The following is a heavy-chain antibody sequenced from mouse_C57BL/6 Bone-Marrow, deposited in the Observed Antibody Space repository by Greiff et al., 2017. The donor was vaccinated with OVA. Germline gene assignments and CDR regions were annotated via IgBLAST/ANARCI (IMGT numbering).Heavy chain of an antibody. CDR1: DSEVFPIAY. CDR2: ILPSIGRT. J-gene: IGHJ1*03. V-gene: IGHV15-2*01. Sequence: QVQLKESGSELRSPGSSVKLSCKDFDSEVFPIAYMSWVRQKPGHGFEWIGGILPSIGRTIYGEKFEDKATLDADTLSNTAYLELNSLTSEDSAIYYCARSPYGSSYWYFDVWGTGTTVTVSS. CDR3: ARSPYGSSYWYFDV. D-gene: IGHD1-1*01.